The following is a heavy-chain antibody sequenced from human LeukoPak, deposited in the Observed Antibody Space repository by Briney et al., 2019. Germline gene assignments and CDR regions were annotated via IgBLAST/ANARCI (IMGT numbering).Heavy chain of an antibody. CDR3: ARGNSSGYYYESFDY. Sequence: SVKVSCKAPGGTFSSYAISWVRQAPGQGLEWMGGIILIFATANYAQKFQGRVTITADESTSTAYMELSSLRSEDTAVYYCARGNSSGYYYESFDYWGQGTLVTVSS. J-gene: IGHJ4*02. CDR1: GGTFSSYA. CDR2: IILIFATA. V-gene: IGHV1-69*01. D-gene: IGHD3-22*01.